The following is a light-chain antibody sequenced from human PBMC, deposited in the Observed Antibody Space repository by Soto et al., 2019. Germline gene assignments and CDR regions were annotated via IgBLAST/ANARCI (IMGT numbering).Light chain of an antibody. J-gene: IGKJ1*01. V-gene: IGKV3-15*01. CDR2: DAS. Sequence: EILLTQSPPTLFVSTGEGATLSCRASENINRNLAWYQQKPGQAPRLLIYDASTRATGIPARYSGSGSVTEFTLTISSLQSDDFGVYYCQQYNTWPSFGHGTKVEIK. CDR3: QQYNTWPS. CDR1: ENINRN.